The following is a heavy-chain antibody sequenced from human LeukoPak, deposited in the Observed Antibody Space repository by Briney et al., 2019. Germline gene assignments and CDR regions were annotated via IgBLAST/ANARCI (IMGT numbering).Heavy chain of an antibody. Sequence: SETLSLTCTVSGGSISSYYWSWIRQPPGKGLEWIGYIYYDGSTNYNPSLRGRVTISVDTPKNQFSLKLSSVTAAETAVYYCAREGRYRYGYNEYHLYMDIWGKGTTVTVSS. CDR2: IYYDGST. J-gene: IGHJ6*03. CDR1: GGSISSYY. CDR3: AREGRYRYGYNEYHLYMDI. D-gene: IGHD5-18*01. V-gene: IGHV4-59*12.